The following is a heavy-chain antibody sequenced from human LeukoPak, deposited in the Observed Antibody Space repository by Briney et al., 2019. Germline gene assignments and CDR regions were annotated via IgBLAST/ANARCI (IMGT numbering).Heavy chain of an antibody. CDR2: IYDSGGT. Sequence: SETLSLTCTVSGDSINNYYRNWIRQPPGKGLEWIGYIYDSGGTNYNPSLKSRVTMSLDTSKRQFSLKLRSVTDADTALYYCARRRGSGRLDWFDPWGQGILVTVSS. D-gene: IGHD6-25*01. CDR3: ARRRGSGRLDWFDP. V-gene: IGHV4-59*01. J-gene: IGHJ5*02. CDR1: GDSINNYY.